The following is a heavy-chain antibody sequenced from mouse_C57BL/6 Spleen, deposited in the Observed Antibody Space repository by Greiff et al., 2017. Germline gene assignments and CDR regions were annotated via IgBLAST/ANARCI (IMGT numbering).Heavy chain of an antibody. D-gene: IGHD1-1*01. CDR2: IHPNSGST. J-gene: IGHJ4*01. CDR3: ARGDYYYGSNYAMDY. CDR1: GYTFTSYW. Sequence: QVQLQQPGAELVKPGASVKLSCKASGYTFTSYWMHWVKQRPGHGLEWIGMIHPNSGSTNYNEKFKSKATLTVDKSSSTAYMQLISLTSEDSAVYYCARGDYYYGSNYAMDYWGQGTAVTVSS. V-gene: IGHV1-64*01.